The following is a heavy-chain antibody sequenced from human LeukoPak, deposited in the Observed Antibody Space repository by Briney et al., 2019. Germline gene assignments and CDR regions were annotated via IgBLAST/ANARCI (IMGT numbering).Heavy chain of an antibody. J-gene: IGHJ4*02. D-gene: IGHD2-15*01. V-gene: IGHV4-59*01. CDR2: IYYSGST. CDR3: ARDRGPDCSGGSCWDY. Sequence: SETLSLTCTVSGGSISSYYWSWTRQPPGKGLEWIGFIYYSGSTNYNPSLKSRVTISVDTSKNQFSLKLTSVTAADTAVYYCARDRGPDCSGGSCWDYWGQGTLVTVSS. CDR1: GGSISSYY.